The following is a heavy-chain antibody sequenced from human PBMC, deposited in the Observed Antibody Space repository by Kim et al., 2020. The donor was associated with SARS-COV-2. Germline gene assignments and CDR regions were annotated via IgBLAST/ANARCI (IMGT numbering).Heavy chain of an antibody. CDR3: AKDIGRFLEWSVAFDI. J-gene: IGHJ3*02. CDR1: GFTFDDYA. D-gene: IGHD3-3*01. CDR2: ISWNSGSI. Sequence: GGSLRLSCAASGFTFDDYAMHWVRQAPGKGLEWVSGISWNSGSIGYADSVKGRFTISRDNAKNSLYLQMNSLRAEDTALYYCAKDIGRFLEWSVAFDIWGQGTMVTVSS. V-gene: IGHV3-9*01.